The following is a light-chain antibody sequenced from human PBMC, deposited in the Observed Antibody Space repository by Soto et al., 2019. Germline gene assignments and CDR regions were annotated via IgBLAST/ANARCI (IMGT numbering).Light chain of an antibody. CDR1: SSNIGSKT. Sequence: QSVLTQAPSASGTPGQRVTISCSGSSSNIGSKTVNWYQQLPGMAPKLLIFNNHQRPSGVPDSFSGSKSGTSASLAISGLQSEDEADDYCAAWDDSLNACVFGTGTKLTVL. CDR2: NNH. J-gene: IGLJ1*01. V-gene: IGLV1-44*01. CDR3: AAWDDSLNACV.